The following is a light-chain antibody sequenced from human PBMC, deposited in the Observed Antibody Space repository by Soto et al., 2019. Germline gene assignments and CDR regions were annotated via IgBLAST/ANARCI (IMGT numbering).Light chain of an antibody. J-gene: IGKJ1*01. CDR2: YSY. Sequence: EVMMTQFPDTVSVTPGETVTLSCGASQSVRTNLAWYQQRPGQAPRLLIHYSYTRATDVQARFSGSGSGTNFTLAIRSLQSEDFAVYFCQQYAYWPETFGQGTKVDIK. CDR3: QQYAYWPET. CDR1: QSVRTN. V-gene: IGKV3D-15*01.